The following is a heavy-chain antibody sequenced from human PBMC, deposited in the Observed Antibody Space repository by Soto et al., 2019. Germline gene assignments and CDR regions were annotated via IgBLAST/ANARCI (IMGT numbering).Heavy chain of an antibody. Sequence: SETLSLTCAVSGDSISSGGYSWNWIRQAPGKGLEWIGYIYQSGSTSYNPSLKSRVTISVDRSKNQFSLKLNSVTAADTAVYYCARDNRSGYYLDYWGQGTLVTVSS. CDR1: GDSISSGGYS. D-gene: IGHD3-3*01. CDR2: IYQSGST. J-gene: IGHJ4*02. V-gene: IGHV4-30-2*01. CDR3: ARDNRSGYYLDY.